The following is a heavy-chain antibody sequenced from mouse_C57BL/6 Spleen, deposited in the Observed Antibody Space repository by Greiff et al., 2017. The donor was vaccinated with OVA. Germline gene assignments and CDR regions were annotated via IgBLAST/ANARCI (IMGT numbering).Heavy chain of an antibody. Sequence: VQLQQSGAELVRPGASVKLSCKASGYTFTDYYINWVKQRPGQGLEWIARIYPGSGNTYYNEKFKGKATLTAEKSSSTAYMQLSSLTSEDSAVYFCATGHYFDYWGQGTTLTVSS. CDR1: GYTFTDYY. J-gene: IGHJ2*01. D-gene: IGHD4-1*01. V-gene: IGHV1-76*01. CDR3: ATGHYFDY. CDR2: IYPGSGNT.